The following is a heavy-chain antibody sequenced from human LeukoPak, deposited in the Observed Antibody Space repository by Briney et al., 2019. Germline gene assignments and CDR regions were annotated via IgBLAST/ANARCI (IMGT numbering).Heavy chain of an antibody. CDR2: IYSGGST. D-gene: IGHD6-19*01. Sequence: GGSLRLSCAASGFTVSSNYMSWVRQAPGKGLGWVSVIYSGGSTYYADSVKGRFTISRDNSKNTLYLQMNSLRAEDTAVYYCARGITSEQWPGDYWGQGTLVTVSS. V-gene: IGHV3-53*01. CDR3: ARGITSEQWPGDY. J-gene: IGHJ4*02. CDR1: GFTVSSNY.